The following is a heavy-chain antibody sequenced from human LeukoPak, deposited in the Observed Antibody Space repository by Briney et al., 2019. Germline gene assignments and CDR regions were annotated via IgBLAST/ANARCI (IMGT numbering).Heavy chain of an antibody. CDR3: ARATYYYDSSGFEFDY. Sequence: ASETLSLTCTVSRGSISSYYWSWIRQPPGKGLEWIGYIYYSGSTNYNPSLKSRVTISVDTSKNQFHLKLSSVTAADTAVYYCARATYYYDSSGFEFDYWGQGTLVTVSS. D-gene: IGHD3-22*01. J-gene: IGHJ4*02. V-gene: IGHV4-59*01. CDR1: RGSISSYY. CDR2: IYYSGST.